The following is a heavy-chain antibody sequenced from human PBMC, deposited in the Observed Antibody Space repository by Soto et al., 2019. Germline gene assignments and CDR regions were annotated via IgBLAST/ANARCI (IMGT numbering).Heavy chain of an antibody. J-gene: IGHJ4*02. Sequence: PGGSLRLSCAASGFTFDDYAMHWVRQAPGKGLEWVSGISWNSGSIGYADSVKGRFTISRDNAKNSLYLQMNSLRAEDTALYYCAKDKVAFNTVEYYFDYWGQGTLVTVSS. CDR1: GFTFDDYA. CDR3: AKDKVAFNTVEYYFDY. V-gene: IGHV3-9*01. D-gene: IGHD5-12*01. CDR2: ISWNSGSI.